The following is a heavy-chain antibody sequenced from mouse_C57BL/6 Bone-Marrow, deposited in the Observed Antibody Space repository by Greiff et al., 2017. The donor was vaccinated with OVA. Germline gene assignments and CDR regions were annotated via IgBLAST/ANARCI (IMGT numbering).Heavy chain of an antibody. Sequence: VQLQQSGAELARPGASVKLSCKASGYTFTSYGISWVKQRTGQGLEWIGEIYPRSGNTYYNEKFKGKATLTADKSSRTAYMELRSLTSEDSAVYFCARSGGSYYYAMDDWGQGTSVTVSS. J-gene: IGHJ4*01. CDR2: IYPRSGNT. V-gene: IGHV1-81*01. CDR3: ARSGGSYYYAMDD. D-gene: IGHD1-1*01. CDR1: GYTFTSYG.